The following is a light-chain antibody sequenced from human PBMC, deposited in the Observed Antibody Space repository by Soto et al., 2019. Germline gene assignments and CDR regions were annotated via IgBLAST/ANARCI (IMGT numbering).Light chain of an antibody. V-gene: IGKV4-1*01. CDR2: WAS. CDR3: QQYYSIPLT. Sequence: DIVMTQSPDSLAVSLGERASINCKSSQTVLYTINNKNSLAWYQQKPGQPPKLLIYWASTRESGVPDRFNGSGSGTDFTLTISSLQAEDVAVYYCQQYYSIPLTFGPGTKVAVK. CDR1: QTVLYTINNKNS. J-gene: IGKJ3*01.